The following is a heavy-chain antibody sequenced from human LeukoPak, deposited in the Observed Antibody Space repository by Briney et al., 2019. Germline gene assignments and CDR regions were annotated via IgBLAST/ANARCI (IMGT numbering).Heavy chain of an antibody. V-gene: IGHV4-61*01. D-gene: IGHD3-10*01. Sequence: PSETLSLTCTVSGGSISSGSYYWSWIRQPPGKGLEWIGYIYYSGSTNYNPSLKSRVTISVDTSKNQFSLKLSSVTAADTAVYYCAREDRITMVRGVTISYYFDYWGQGTLVTVSS. CDR3: AREDRITMVRGVTISYYFDY. CDR1: GGSISSGSYY. J-gene: IGHJ4*02. CDR2: IYYSGST.